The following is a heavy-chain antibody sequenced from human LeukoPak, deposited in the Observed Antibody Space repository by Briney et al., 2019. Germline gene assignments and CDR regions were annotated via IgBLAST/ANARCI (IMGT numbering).Heavy chain of an antibody. CDR3: ARLEELYPLKHRGAGVGFDS. V-gene: IGHV1-18*01. J-gene: IGHJ4*02. D-gene: IGHD3-10*01. CDR1: GYTFTSYG. Sequence: ASVKVSCKASGYTFTSYGISWVRQAPGQGLEWMGWISAYNGNTNYAQKLQGRVTMTTDTSTSTAYMELRSLRSDDTAVYYFARLEELYPLKHRGAGVGFDSWGQGTLVTVPS. CDR2: ISAYNGNT.